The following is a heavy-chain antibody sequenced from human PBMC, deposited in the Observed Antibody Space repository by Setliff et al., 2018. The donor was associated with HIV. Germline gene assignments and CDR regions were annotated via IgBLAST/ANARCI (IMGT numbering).Heavy chain of an antibody. CDR3: ARGPTTVTNYYYYYMDV. V-gene: IGHV3-23*01. CDR1: GSTFNFFA. CDR2: ISGCGSGSRT. J-gene: IGHJ6*03. D-gene: IGHD4-17*01. Sequence: GGSLRLSCTAPGSTFNFFAVSWVRQAPGKGLEWISGISGCGSGSRTDYVDSVKGRFTISRDNDRNSLYLQMNGLRAEDTAVYYCARGPTTVTNYYYYYMDVWGKGTTVTVS.